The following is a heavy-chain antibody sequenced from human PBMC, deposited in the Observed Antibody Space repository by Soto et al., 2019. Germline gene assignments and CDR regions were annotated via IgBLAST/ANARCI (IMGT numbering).Heavy chain of an antibody. D-gene: IGHD6-13*01. Sequence: QVQLVQSGAEVKKPGASVKVSCKASGYTFTSYGISWVRQAPGQGLEWMGWISAYNGNTNYAQKRQGRVTMTPDPSTSTAYMELRSLSSDDTAVYYCARVAAAGKDNWFDPWGQGTLVTVSS. CDR3: ARVAAAGKDNWFDP. CDR2: ISAYNGNT. V-gene: IGHV1-18*01. CDR1: GYTFTSYG. J-gene: IGHJ5*02.